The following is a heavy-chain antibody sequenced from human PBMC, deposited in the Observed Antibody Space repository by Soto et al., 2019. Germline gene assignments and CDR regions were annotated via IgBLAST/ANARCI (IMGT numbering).Heavy chain of an antibody. CDR2: ISYSGST. CDR3: AREGYSSSN. V-gene: IGHV4-61*01. D-gene: IGHD6-6*01. CDR1: GGSVSSGSYY. J-gene: IGHJ4*02. Sequence: KASETLSLTCTVSGGSVSSGSYYWSWIRQPPGKGLEWIGYISYSGSTHYNPSLKSRVTISVDTSKNQFSLKLNSMTAADTAVYYCAREGYSSSNWGQGTLVTVSS.